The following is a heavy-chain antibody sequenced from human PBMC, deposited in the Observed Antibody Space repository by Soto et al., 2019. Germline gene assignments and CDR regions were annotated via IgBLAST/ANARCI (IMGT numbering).Heavy chain of an antibody. CDR2: VSPGNGNA. CDR1: GYTVTDYD. D-gene: IGHD2-21*02. CDR3: EVTTGY. J-gene: IGHJ4*02. V-gene: IGHV1-8*01. Sequence: ASVKVSCKTSGYTVTDYDISWVRQATGQGLEWMGWVSPGNGNAGYAPQFQGRVTMTSDTSISTVYMELSSLTSEDTAVYFCEVTTGYWGQGTKVTVSS.